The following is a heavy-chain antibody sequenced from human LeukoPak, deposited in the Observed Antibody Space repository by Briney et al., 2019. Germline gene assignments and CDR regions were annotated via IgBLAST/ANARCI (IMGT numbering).Heavy chain of an antibody. V-gene: IGHV4-39*01. D-gene: IGHD3-3*01. CDR3: QSRFLEWLLDY. CDR1: GNSIRSNNYY. Sequence: PSETLSLTCTVSGNSIRSNNYYWGWIRQPPGKGLEWIGSIYDTGSTFYNPSLKSRVIISVDTSKNQFSLKLSSVTAADTAVYYCQSRFLEWLLDYWGQGTLVTVSS. CDR2: IYDTGST. J-gene: IGHJ4*02.